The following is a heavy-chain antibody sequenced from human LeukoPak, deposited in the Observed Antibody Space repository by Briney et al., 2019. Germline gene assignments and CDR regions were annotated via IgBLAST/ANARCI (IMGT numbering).Heavy chain of an antibody. CDR3: ARYGYGSGSYYPAGYFQH. J-gene: IGHJ1*01. CDR2: INHSGST. D-gene: IGHD3-10*01. CDR1: GGSFSGYY. V-gene: IGHV4-34*01. Sequence: SETLSLTCAVYGGSFSGYYWSWIRQPPGKGLEWIGEINHSGSTNYNPSLKSRVTISVDTSKNQFSLKLSSVTAADTAVYYCARYGYGSGSYYPAGYFQHWGQGTLVTVSS.